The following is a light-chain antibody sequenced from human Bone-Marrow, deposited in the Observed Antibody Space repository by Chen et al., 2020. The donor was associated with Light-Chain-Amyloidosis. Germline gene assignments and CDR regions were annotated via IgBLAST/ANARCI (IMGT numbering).Light chain of an antibody. J-gene: IGLJ3*02. V-gene: IGLV3-21*02. CDR1: NIGSTS. CDR3: QVWDRSSDRPV. CDR2: DVS. Sequence: SYVLTQPSSVSVAPGQTATIACGGNNIGSTSVHWYQQTPGQAPLLVVYDVSDRPSGIPERLAGSNSGNTATVTISRVEAGDEADYYCQVWDRSSDRPVFGGGTKLTVL.